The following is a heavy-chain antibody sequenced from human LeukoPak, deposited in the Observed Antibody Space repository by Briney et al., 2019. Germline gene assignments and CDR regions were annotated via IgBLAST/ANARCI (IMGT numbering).Heavy chain of an antibody. Sequence: PSETLSLTCTVSGGSISTYYWSWIRQPPGKGLEWIGYIYNSGSTNHNPSLKSRVTISVDTSKNQFSLKLSSVTAADTAVYYCARENSNSWYLDYWGQGTLVTVSS. J-gene: IGHJ4*02. CDR2: IYNSGST. V-gene: IGHV4-59*01. CDR1: GGSISTYY. D-gene: IGHD6-13*01. CDR3: ARENSNSWYLDY.